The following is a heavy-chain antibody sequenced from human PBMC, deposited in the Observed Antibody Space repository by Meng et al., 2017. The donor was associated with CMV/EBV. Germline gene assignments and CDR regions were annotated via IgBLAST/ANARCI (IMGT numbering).Heavy chain of an antibody. V-gene: IGHV4-34*01. CDR2: INHSGST. CDR3: AYYDILTGLRN. CDR1: GGSFSGYY. J-gene: IGHJ4*02. D-gene: IGHD3-9*01. Sequence: SQTLSLTCAVYGGSFSGYYWSWIRQPPGKGLEWSGEINHSGSTNYNPSLKSRVTISVDTSKNQFSLKLSSVTAADTAVYYCAYYDILTGLRNWGQGTLVTVSS.